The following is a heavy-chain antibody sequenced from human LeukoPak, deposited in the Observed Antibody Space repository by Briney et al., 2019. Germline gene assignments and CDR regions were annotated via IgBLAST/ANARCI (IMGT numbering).Heavy chain of an antibody. CDR1: GYTFTSYD. J-gene: IGHJ4*02. CDR2: MNPNSGNT. D-gene: IGHD5-18*01. CDR3: ARLPGGTAMVHYDY. Sequence: ASVKVSCKASGYTFTSYDINWVRQATGQGLEWMGWMNPNSGNTGYAQKFQGRVTMTRNTSISTAYMELSSLRSEDTAVYYCARLPGGTAMVHYDYWGQGALVTVSS. V-gene: IGHV1-8*01.